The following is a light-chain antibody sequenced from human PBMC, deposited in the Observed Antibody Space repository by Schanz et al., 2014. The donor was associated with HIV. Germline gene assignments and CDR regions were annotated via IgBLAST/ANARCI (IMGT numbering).Light chain of an antibody. CDR1: SSDVGGYNY. Sequence: QSVLTQPPSASGSPGQSVTISCTGTSSDVGGYNYVSWYQQHPGKAPKLMIYEVTKRPSGVPDRFSGSTSGITASLTISGLQAEDEADYYFCSYAGDYRFYVLGTGTNLPVL. CDR3: CSYAGDYRFYV. V-gene: IGLV2-8*01. CDR2: EVT. J-gene: IGLJ1*01.